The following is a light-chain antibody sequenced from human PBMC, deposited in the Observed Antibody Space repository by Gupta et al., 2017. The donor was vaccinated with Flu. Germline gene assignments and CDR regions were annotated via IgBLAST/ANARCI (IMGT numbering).Light chain of an antibody. Sequence: AIQMTQFPSSLSASVGDRLTITCRASQDIRNNLGWYQQKPGKAPKLLIYAASSLQSGVPSRFSGSGSGTDFTLIISSLQPEDFATYFCLQVYNYPRTFGQGTKVE. CDR2: AAS. CDR1: QDIRNN. CDR3: LQVYNYPRT. V-gene: IGKV1-6*01. J-gene: IGKJ1*01.